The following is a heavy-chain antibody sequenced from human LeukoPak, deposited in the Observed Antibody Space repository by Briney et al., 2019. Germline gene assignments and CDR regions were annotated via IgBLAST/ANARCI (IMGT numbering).Heavy chain of an antibody. CDR2: IHWNGGST. D-gene: IGHD6-13*01. CDR3: ARAYEVGAAAGPFDY. J-gene: IGHJ4*02. Sequence: PGGSLRLSCAASGFTFDDYGMSWVRQAPGKGLEWVSGIHWNGGSTGYADSVKGRFTISRDNAKNSLYLRMNSLRAEDTALYYCARAYEVGAAAGPFDYWGQGILVTVSS. V-gene: IGHV3-20*04. CDR1: GFTFDDYG.